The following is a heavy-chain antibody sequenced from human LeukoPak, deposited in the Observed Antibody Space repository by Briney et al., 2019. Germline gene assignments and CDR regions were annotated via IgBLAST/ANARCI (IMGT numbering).Heavy chain of an antibody. CDR1: GFTFSDYE. Sequence: PGGSLRLSCAASGFTFSDYEMNWVRQAPGKGLEWISYISGSGSNIYYADSEKGRFTISRDNARNSLYLQMNSLRAEDTAVYYCARGLRKGRYFDFWGQGTLVTVSS. CDR2: ISGSGSNI. CDR3: ARGLRKGRYFDF. V-gene: IGHV3-48*03. D-gene: IGHD3-16*01. J-gene: IGHJ4*02.